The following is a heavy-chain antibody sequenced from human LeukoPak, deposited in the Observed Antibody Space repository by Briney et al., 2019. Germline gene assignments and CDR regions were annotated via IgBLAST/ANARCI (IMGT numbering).Heavy chain of an antibody. CDR1: GYIFTNYG. CDR3: ARDYLTTGTTAFYI. Sequence: GASVKLCCRTSGYIFTNYGISWVRQAPGQGLEWMGWISSDNGNTNYAQKLQGRVTVTTDTSTNTAYLELRSLRSDDTAVYYCARDYLTTGTTAFYIWGQGILATVSS. D-gene: IGHD1-1*01. CDR2: ISSDNGNT. V-gene: IGHV1-18*01. J-gene: IGHJ3*02.